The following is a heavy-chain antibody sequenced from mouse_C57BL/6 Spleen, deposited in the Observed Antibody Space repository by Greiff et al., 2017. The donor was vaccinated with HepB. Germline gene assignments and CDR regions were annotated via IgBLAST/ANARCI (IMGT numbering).Heavy chain of an antibody. D-gene: IGHD2-3*01. V-gene: IGHV1-63*01. Sequence: VKLVESGAELVRPGTSVKMSCKASGYTFTNYWIGWAKQRPGHGLEWIGDIYPGGGYTNYNEKFKGKATLTADKSSSTAYMQFSSLTSEDSAIYYCARSDGYYGGFAYWGQGTLVTVSA. CDR3: ARSDGYYGGFAY. CDR2: IYPGGGYT. J-gene: IGHJ3*01. CDR1: GYTFTNYW.